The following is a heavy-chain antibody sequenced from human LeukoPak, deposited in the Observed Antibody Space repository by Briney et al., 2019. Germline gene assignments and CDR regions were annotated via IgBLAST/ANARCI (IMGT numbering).Heavy chain of an antibody. J-gene: IGHJ4*02. CDR2: ISAYNGNT. CDR3: ARGVGYYDSSGSHFDY. D-gene: IGHD3-22*01. CDR1: GYTFTSYG. Sequence: GASVKVSCKASGYTFTSYGISWVRQAPGQGLEWMGWISAYNGNTNYAQKLQGRVTMTTDTSTSTAYMELRSLRSDDTAVYYCARGVGYYDSSGSHFDYWGQGTLVTVSS. V-gene: IGHV1-18*01.